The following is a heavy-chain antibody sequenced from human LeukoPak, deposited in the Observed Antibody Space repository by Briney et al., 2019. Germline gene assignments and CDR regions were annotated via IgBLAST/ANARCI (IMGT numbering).Heavy chain of an antibody. CDR2: ISGSGGST. CDR3: AIRPWDYDSSGFYDY. D-gene: IGHD3-22*01. V-gene: IGHV3-23*01. Sequence: GGSLILSCAASGFTFTSYAMSWVRQAPGKGLEWVSAISGSGGSTYYADSVKGRFTISRDNSKNTLFLQMNSLRAEDTAVYYCAIRPWDYDSSGFYDYWGQGTLVTVSS. CDR1: GFTFTSYA. J-gene: IGHJ4*02.